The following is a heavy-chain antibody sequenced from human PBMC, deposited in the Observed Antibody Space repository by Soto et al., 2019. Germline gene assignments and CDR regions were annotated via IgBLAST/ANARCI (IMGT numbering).Heavy chain of an antibody. CDR1: GYTFTAYH. CDR2: INPNSGGA. J-gene: IGHJ6*02. Sequence: EASVKVSCKTSGYTFTAYHIHWVRQAPGQGLEWMGWINPNSGGANYAQKFEGRVTMTRDTSISTVYMELSRLGSDDTALYYCARDYSGHGMDVWGQGTTVTV. D-gene: IGHD1-26*01. CDR3: ARDYSGHGMDV. V-gene: IGHV1-2*02.